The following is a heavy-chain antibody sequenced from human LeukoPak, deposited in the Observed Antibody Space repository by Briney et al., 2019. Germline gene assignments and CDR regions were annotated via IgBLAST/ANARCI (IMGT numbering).Heavy chain of an antibody. D-gene: IGHD2-2*01. Sequence: GGSLRLSCAASGFTFSSYGMHWVRQAPGKGLEWVAFIRYDGSNKYYADSVKGRFTISRDNSKNTLYLQMNSLRAEDTAVYYCAKSSLYCSSTSCHETSFDYWGQGTLVTVSS. CDR3: AKSSLYCSSTSCHETSFDY. V-gene: IGHV3-30*02. CDR1: GFTFSSYG. J-gene: IGHJ4*02. CDR2: IRYDGSNK.